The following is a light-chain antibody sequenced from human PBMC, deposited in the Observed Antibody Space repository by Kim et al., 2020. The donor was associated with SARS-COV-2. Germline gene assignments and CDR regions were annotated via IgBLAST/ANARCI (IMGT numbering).Light chain of an antibody. CDR2: GIS. J-gene: IGKJ4*01. CDR1: QSLLHSDGKTS. CDR3: MQDKQFPLT. V-gene: IGKV2D-29*01. Sequence: DIVMTQTPRSLSVTPGEAASISCRSSQSLLHSDGKTSLYWYLQKAGQPPQLLISGISNRISGVPDRFSGSGSGTDFTLKISRVEAEDVGVYYCMQDKQFPLTFGGGTKVEIK.